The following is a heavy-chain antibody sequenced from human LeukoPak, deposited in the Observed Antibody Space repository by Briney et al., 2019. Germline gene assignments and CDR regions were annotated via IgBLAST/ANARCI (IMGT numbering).Heavy chain of an antibody. CDR1: GGSISSGGYY. V-gene: IGHV4-30-2*01. CDR3: ARDGPFTRLDAFDI. J-gene: IGHJ3*02. Sequence: SETLSLTCTVSGGSISSGGYYWSWIRQPPGKGLEWIGYIYHSGSTYYNPSLKSRVTISVDRSKNQFSLKLSSVTAADTAVYYCARDGPFTRLDAFDIWGQGTMVTVSS. CDR2: IYHSGST.